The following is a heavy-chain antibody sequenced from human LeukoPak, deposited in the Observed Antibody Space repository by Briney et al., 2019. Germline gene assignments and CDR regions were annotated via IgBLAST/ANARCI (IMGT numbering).Heavy chain of an antibody. D-gene: IGHD4-23*01. V-gene: IGHV3-48*02. J-gene: IGHJ6*02. CDR3: ARDCYGGNPVGADGMDV. CDR2: ISSSSSTI. CDR1: GFTFSSYS. Sequence: GGSLRLSCAASGFTFSSYSMNWVRQAPGKGLEWVSYISSSSSTIYYADSVKGRFTISRDNAKNSLYLQMNSLRDEDTAVYYCARDCYGGNPVGADGMDVWGQGTTVTVSS.